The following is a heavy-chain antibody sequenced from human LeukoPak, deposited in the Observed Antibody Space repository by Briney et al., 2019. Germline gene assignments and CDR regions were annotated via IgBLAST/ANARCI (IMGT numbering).Heavy chain of an antibody. CDR2: IKQDGSEK. J-gene: IGHJ3*02. CDR1: GFTFSTYW. V-gene: IGHV3-7*01. D-gene: IGHD2-15*01. Sequence: GGSLRLSCAASGFTFSTYWMSWVRQAPGKGLEWVANIKQDGSEKYYVDSVKGRFTISRDNAENSLYLQMNSLRAEDTAVYYCARDRTYCSGGRCYDLFDIWGQGTMVTVSS. CDR3: ARDRTYCSGGRCYDLFDI.